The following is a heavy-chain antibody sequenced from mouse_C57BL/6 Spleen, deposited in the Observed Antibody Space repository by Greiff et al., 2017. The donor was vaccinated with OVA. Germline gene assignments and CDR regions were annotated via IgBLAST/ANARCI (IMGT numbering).Heavy chain of an antibody. CDR1: GFTFSSYG. D-gene: IGHD1-1*01. V-gene: IGHV5-6*01. CDR3: ARQDYGSSRPYFDY. J-gene: IGHJ2*01. Sequence: EVQLVESGGDLVKPGGSLKLSCAASGFTFSSYGMSWVRQTPDKRLEWVATISSGGSYNYYPDSVKGRFTISRDNAKNTLYLQMSSLKSEDTAMYYCARQDYGSSRPYFDYWGQGTTLTVSS. CDR2: ISSGGSYN.